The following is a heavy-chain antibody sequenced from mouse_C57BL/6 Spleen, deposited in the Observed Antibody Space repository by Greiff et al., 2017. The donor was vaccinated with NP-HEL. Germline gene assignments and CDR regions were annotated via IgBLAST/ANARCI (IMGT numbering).Heavy chain of an antibody. CDR2: INPNYGTT. V-gene: IGHV1-39*01. J-gene: IGHJ2*01. Sequence: VQLKESGPELVKPGASVKISCKASGYSFTDYNMNWVKQSNGKSLEWIGVINPNYGTTSYNQKFKGKATLTVDQSSSTAYMQLNSLTSEDSAVXYCARAYSSNSHFDYWGQGTTLTVSS. CDR3: ARAYSSNSHFDY. CDR1: GYSFTDYN. D-gene: IGHD2-5*01.